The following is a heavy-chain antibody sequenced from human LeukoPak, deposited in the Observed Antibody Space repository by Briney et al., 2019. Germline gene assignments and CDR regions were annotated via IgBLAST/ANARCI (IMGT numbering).Heavy chain of an antibody. CDR2: IWYDGSNK. D-gene: IGHD3-16*01. CDR1: GFTFSNHG. V-gene: IGHV3-33*01. J-gene: IGHJ6*02. CDR3: ARDRQSTFMDV. Sequence: GGSLRLSCATSGFTFSNHGMHWVRQAPGKGLEWVAVIWYDGSNKYYADSVKGRFTISRDNSKKTPYLQMNSPRAEDTAVYYCARDRQSTFMDVWGQGTTVTVSS.